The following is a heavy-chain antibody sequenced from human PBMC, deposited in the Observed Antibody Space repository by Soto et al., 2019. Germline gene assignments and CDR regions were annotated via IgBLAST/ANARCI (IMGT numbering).Heavy chain of an antibody. Sequence: SQTLSLTCAISGDSVSSHTASWNWIRQSPSRGLEWLGRTYVRSKWYNDYAVSVKSRLIINHETSNHQFSLQLNSVTPEDTAFDFCAKGDNLGPKTGYAFDPWGQGSMVTVSS. CDR3: AKGDNLGPKTGYAFDP. CDR2: TYVRSKWYN. D-gene: IGHD5-12*01. J-gene: IGHJ5*02. V-gene: IGHV6-1*01. CDR1: GDSVSSHTAS.